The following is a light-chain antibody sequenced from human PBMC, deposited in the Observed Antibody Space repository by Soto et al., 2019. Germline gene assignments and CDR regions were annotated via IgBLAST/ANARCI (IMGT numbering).Light chain of an antibody. CDR3: QQYNNWPGT. CDR2: RAS. V-gene: IGKV3-15*01. J-gene: IGKJ1*01. Sequence: DILMTQSPATLSLSPGGRATLSCRASQSVSSNLAWYQQKPGQAPRLLIQRASTRATGIPAWFSGSGSGTEFTLTISSLQSEDFAVYFCQQYNNWPGTFGQGTKVEIK. CDR1: QSVSSN.